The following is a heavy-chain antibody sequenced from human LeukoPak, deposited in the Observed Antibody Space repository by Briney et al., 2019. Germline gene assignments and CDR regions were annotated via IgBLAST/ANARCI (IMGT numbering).Heavy chain of an antibody. V-gene: IGHV4-34*01. CDR3: ARGRLLMWFDP. Sequence: PSETLSLTCTVSGGSISSYHWSWIRQPPGKGLEWIGEINHSGSTNYNPSLKSRVTISVGTSKKQFSLKLSSVTAADTAVYYCARGRLLMWFDPWGQGTLVTVSS. J-gene: IGHJ5*02. CDR2: INHSGST. D-gene: IGHD3-16*01. CDR1: GGSISSYH.